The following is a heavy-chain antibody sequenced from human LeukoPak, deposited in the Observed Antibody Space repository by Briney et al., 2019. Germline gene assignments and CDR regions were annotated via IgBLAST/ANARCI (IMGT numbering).Heavy chain of an antibody. D-gene: IGHD6-6*01. V-gene: IGHV3-21*01. CDR3: ARDDAATARASGMDV. CDR1: GFTFSSYW. J-gene: IGHJ6*04. Sequence: GGSLRLSCAASGFTFSSYWMSWVRQAPGKGLEWVSYISESSSYTYYAKSVKGRFTISRDNAKNSLYLQMNSLRGEDTAVYYCARDDAATARASGMDVWGKGTTVTVSS. CDR2: ISESSSYT.